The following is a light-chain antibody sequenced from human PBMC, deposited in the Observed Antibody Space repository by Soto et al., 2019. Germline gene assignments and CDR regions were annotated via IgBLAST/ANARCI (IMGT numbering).Light chain of an antibody. V-gene: IGKV1-5*03. CDR3: QQYESQPYT. CDR1: QSIDRW. Sequence: DIQMTQSPCTLSASIGDRVTITCRASQSIDRWLAWYQQKAGKAPKLLIYKASSLESGVPPRFSGTGSGTEFTLTINSLQPDDFAGYYCQQYESQPYTFGQGTKLEIK. J-gene: IGKJ2*01. CDR2: KAS.